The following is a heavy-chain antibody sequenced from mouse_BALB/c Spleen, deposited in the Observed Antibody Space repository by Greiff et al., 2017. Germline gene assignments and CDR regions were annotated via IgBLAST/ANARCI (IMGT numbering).Heavy chain of an antibody. CDR3: ANYDGYAMDY. CDR2: IDPANGNT. D-gene: IGHD2-4*01. V-gene: IGHV14-3*02. CDR1: GFNIKDTY. J-gene: IGHJ4*01. Sequence: EVMLVESGAELVKPGASVKLSCTASGFNIKDTYMHWVKQRPEQGLEWIGRIDPANGNTKYDPKFQGKATITADTSSNTAYLQLSSLTSEDTAVYYCANYDGYAMDYWGQGTSVTVSS.